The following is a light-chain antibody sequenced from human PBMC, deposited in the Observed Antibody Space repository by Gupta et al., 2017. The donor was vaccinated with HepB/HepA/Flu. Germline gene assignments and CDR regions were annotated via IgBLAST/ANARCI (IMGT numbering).Light chain of an antibody. CDR3: QSYDSSLSGWYV. J-gene: IGLJ1*01. CDR2: GYN. CDR1: RPNIGAGYD. Sequence: QSVLTQPPSVSGALGQRVTISCTGGRPNIGAGYDVHWYQQLPGTAPKLLIYGYNNRPSGVPNRFSGSKSGTSASLAITGLQAEDEADYYCQSYDSSLSGWYVFGTGTKVTVL. V-gene: IGLV1-40*01.